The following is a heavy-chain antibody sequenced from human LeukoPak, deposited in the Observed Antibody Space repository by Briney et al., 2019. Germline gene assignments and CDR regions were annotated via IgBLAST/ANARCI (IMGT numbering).Heavy chain of an antibody. CDR2: IYYSGST. Sequence: SETLSLTCTVSGGSISSSSYYWGWIRQPPGKGLEWIGSIYYSGSTYYNPSLKSRVTISVDTSKNQFSLKLSSVTAADTAVYYCARPYLRGTVVNNWFDPWGQGTLVTVSS. V-gene: IGHV4-39*01. J-gene: IGHJ5*02. D-gene: IGHD4-23*01. CDR3: ARPYLRGTVVNNWFDP. CDR1: GGSISSSSYY.